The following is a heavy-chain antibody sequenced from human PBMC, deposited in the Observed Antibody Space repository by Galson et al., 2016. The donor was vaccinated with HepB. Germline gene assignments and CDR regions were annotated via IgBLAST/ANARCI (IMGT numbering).Heavy chain of an antibody. CDR1: GFTFSRSW. D-gene: IGHD2-21*02. CDR3: AKSSEGLLRFSGMDV. J-gene: IGHJ6*02. CDR2: IKEDGSER. Sequence: SLRLSCAASGFTFSRSWMHWVRQAPGKGLECVANIKEDGSERYYMDSVKGRFTISRDNAKNSLYLHMNSLGAEDTAVYYCAKSSEGLLRFSGMDVWGQGTTVTVSS. V-gene: IGHV3-7*01.